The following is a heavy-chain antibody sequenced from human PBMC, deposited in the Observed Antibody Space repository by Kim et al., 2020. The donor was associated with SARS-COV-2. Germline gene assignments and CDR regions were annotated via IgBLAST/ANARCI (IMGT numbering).Heavy chain of an antibody. J-gene: IGHJ4*02. D-gene: IGHD1-26*01. CDR2: IFYSGTT. Sequence: SETLSLTCTVSGGSISSSGYYWGWIRQPPGKGLEWIGSIFYSGTTYYNPYLKSRVTISVDTSKNQFSLKLTSVTAAATAVYYCARLVGAGVGIDSWGQGTLSSVSS. V-gene: IGHV4-39*01. CDR1: GGSISSSGYY. CDR3: ARLVGAGVGIDS.